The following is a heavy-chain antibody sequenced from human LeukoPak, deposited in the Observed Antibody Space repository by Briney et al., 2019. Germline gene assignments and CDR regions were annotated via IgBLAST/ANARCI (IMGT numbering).Heavy chain of an antibody. Sequence: ASVKVSCKVSGYTLTELSMHWVRQAPGKGLEWMGGFDPSDGETIYAQKFQGRVTMTEDTSTDTAYMELSSLRSEDTAVYYCATVTDILTGYYGMGNWFDPWGQGTLVTVSS. D-gene: IGHD3-9*01. J-gene: IGHJ5*02. CDR3: ATVTDILTGYYGMGNWFDP. V-gene: IGHV1-24*01. CDR1: GYTLTELS. CDR2: FDPSDGET.